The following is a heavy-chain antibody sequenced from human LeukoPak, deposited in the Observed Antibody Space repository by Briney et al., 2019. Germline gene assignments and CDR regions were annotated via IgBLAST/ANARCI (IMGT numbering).Heavy chain of an antibody. D-gene: IGHD2-21*02. CDR2: INPSSGGT. CDR1: GYTFINYY. J-gene: IGHJ3*02. CDR3: ARDPSYCGGDCYAFDI. V-gene: IGHV1-46*01. Sequence: ASVKVSCKASGYTFINYYLHWVRQAPGQGLEWMGIINPSSGGTSYAQKFQGRVTMTRATPTSTVYMELSSLRPEDTAVYYCARDPSYCGGDCYAFDIWGQGTMVTVSS.